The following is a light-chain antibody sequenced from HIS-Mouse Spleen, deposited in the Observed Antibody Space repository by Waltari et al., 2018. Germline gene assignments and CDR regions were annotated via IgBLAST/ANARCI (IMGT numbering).Light chain of an antibody. J-gene: IGLJ3*02. V-gene: IGLV1-44*01. Sequence: QSVLTQPPSASGTPGQRVTTSCSGSSSNIGRNTVNWYQQPPGTAPKLLIYSNNQRPSGVPDRFSGSKSGTSASLAISGLQSEDEADYYCAAWDDSLNGWVFGGGTKLTVL. CDR3: AAWDDSLNGWV. CDR2: SNN. CDR1: SSNIGRNT.